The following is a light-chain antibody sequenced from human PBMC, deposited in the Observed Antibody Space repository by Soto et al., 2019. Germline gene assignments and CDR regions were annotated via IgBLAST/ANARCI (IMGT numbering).Light chain of an antibody. Sequence: QSVLTQPASVSGTPGQSIAISCTGTSSDVGGYDYDSWYQQHPGIAPRLLISEVSKRPSGVSNRFSGSTSGNTASLTISGLQAEDEADYYCSSFTSTSTFVFGTGTKVTVL. CDR1: SSDVGGYDY. V-gene: IGLV2-14*01. J-gene: IGLJ1*01. CDR3: SSFTSTSTFV. CDR2: EVS.